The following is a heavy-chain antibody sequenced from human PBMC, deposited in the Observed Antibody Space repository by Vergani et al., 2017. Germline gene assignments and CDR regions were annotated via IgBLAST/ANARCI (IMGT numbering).Heavy chain of an antibody. CDR3: ARGATRYYYYYMDF. V-gene: IGHV4-59*01. CDR2: IYYSGRT. CDR1: GGSISSYY. J-gene: IGHJ6*03. D-gene: IGHD2-15*01. Sequence: QVQLQESGPGLVKPSETLSLTCTVPGGSISSYYWSWIRQPPGKGLEWIVYIYYSGRTNYNPSLKSRVTISVDTSKNQFSLKLSSVTAADTAVYYCARGATRYYYYYMDFWGKGTTVTVSS.